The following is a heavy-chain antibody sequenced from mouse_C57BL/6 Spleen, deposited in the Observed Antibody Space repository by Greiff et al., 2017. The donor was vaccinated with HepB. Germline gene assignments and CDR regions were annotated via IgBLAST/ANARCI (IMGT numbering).Heavy chain of an antibody. Sequence: VQLQQPGTELVKPGASVKLSCKASGYTFTSYWMHWVKQRPGQGLEWIGNINPSNGGTNYNEKFKSKATLTVDKSSSPAYMQLSSLTSEDSAVYYCARTSYDYDEFAYWGQGTLVTVSA. J-gene: IGHJ3*01. CDR1: GYTFTSYW. V-gene: IGHV1-53*01. CDR3: ARTSYDYDEFAY. D-gene: IGHD2-4*01. CDR2: INPSNGGT.